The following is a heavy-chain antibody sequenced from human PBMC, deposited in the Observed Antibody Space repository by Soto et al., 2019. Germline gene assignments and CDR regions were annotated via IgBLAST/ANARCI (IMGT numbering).Heavy chain of an antibody. Sequence: PGESLKISCKCSGYSFTSYWIGLVRQMPGKGLEWMGIIYPGDSDTRYSPSFQGQVTISADKSISTAYLQWSSLKASDTAMYYCARVTELGYCSSTSCPRWFDPWGQGTLVTVSS. J-gene: IGHJ5*02. D-gene: IGHD2-2*01. CDR2: IYPGDSDT. CDR3: ARVTELGYCSSTSCPRWFDP. V-gene: IGHV5-51*01. CDR1: GYSFTSYW.